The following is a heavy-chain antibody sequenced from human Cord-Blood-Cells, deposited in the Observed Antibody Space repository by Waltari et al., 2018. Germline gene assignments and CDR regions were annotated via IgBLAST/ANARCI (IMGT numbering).Heavy chain of an antibody. Sequence: QVQLQESGPGLVKPSETLSPTCAVSGYSISSGYYWGWIRQPPGKGLEWIGSIYHSGSTYYNPSLKSRVTISVDTSKNQFSLKLSSVTAADTAVYYCARLSYGDYYYYYYMDVWGKGTTVTVSS. CDR2: IYHSGST. V-gene: IGHV4-38-2*01. CDR3: ARLSYGDYYYYYYMDV. CDR1: GYSISSGYY. J-gene: IGHJ6*03. D-gene: IGHD4-17*01.